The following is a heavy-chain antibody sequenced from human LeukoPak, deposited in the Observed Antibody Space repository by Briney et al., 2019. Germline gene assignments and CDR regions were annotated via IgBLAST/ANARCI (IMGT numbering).Heavy chain of an antibody. Sequence: PGGSLRLSCAASGFTFSSYEMNWVRQAPGKGLEWVANINQDGSEKYYVDSVKGRFTISRDNAKNSLYLQMNSLRAEDTAVYYCARDKREYQLLFRKYYYYMDVWGKGTTVTVSS. CDR1: GFTFSSYE. CDR2: INQDGSEK. CDR3: ARDKREYQLLFRKYYYYMDV. D-gene: IGHD2-2*01. J-gene: IGHJ6*03. V-gene: IGHV3-7*01.